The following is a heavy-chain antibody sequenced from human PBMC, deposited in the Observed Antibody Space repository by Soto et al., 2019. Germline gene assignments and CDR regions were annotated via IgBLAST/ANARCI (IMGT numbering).Heavy chain of an antibody. CDR2: ISYDGSNK. J-gene: IGHJ4*02. D-gene: IGHD6-19*01. Sequence: QVQLVESGGGVVQPGRSLRLSCAASGFTFSSYAMHWVRQAPGKGLEWVAGISYDGSNKYYADSVKGRFTISRDNSKNTLYLQMNSLRAEDTAVYYCARDLDSSGWYDYWGQGTLVTGSS. V-gene: IGHV3-30-3*01. CDR1: GFTFSSYA. CDR3: ARDLDSSGWYDY.